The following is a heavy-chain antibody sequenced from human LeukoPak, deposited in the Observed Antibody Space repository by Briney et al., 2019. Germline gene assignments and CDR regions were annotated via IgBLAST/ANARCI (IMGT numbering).Heavy chain of an antibody. Sequence: GGSLRLSCAASGFTFSSYAMSWVRQAPGKGLEWVSAISGSGGSTYYADSVKGRFTISRDNSKNTLYLQMNSLRAEDTAVYYCAKEYYDFWSGYHGPLNYWGQGTLVTVSS. D-gene: IGHD3-3*01. J-gene: IGHJ4*02. V-gene: IGHV3-23*01. CDR3: AKEYYDFWSGYHGPLNY. CDR1: GFTFSSYA. CDR2: ISGSGGST.